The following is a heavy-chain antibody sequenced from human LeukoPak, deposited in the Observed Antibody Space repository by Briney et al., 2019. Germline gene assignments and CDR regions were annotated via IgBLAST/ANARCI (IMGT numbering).Heavy chain of an antibody. CDR3: ARDRSLAYGSGSYSDY. Sequence: GASVKVSCKASGGTFNSYAISWVRQAPGQGLEWMGGIIPIFGTTNYARKFRGRVTLTADKSTRTAYMELSSLRAEDTAVYYCARDRSLAYGSGSYSDYWGQGTLVTVSS. D-gene: IGHD3-10*01. CDR1: GGTFNSYA. J-gene: IGHJ4*02. CDR2: IIPIFGTT. V-gene: IGHV1-69*06.